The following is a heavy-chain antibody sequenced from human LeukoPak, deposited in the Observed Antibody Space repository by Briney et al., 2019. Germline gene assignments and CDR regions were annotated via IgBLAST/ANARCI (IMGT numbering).Heavy chain of an antibody. CDR1: GFTFSTYA. V-gene: IGHV3-64*01. D-gene: IGHD2-21*01. J-gene: IGHJ4*02. Sequence: PGGSLRLSCAASGFTFSTYAMHWVPQAPGKGLEYVSAISSNGGSTNYANSVKGRFTISRDNSNNTLYLQMGSLRAEDMAVYYCARTPTGRYSDYWGQGTLVTVSS. CDR3: ARTPTGRYSDY. CDR2: ISSNGGST.